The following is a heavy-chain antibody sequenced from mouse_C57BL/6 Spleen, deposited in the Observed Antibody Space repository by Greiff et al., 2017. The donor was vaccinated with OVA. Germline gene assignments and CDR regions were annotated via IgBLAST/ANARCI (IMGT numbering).Heavy chain of an antibody. Sequence: QVQLQQSGAELVRPGSSVKLSCKASGYTFTSYWMDWVKQRPGQGLEWIGNLYPSDSETHSNQKFKDKATLTVNKSSSTAYMQLSSLTSDDSAVYYCARSSGSSYVDYWGQGTTLTVSS. CDR3: ARSSGSSYVDY. D-gene: IGHD1-1*01. CDR1: GYTFTSYW. V-gene: IGHV1-61*01. J-gene: IGHJ2*01. CDR2: LYPSDSET.